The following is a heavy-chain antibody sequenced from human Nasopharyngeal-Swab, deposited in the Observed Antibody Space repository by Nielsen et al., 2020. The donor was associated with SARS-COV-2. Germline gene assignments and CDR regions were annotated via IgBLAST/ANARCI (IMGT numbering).Heavy chain of an antibody. D-gene: IGHD5-18*01. CDR1: GFTFSSYS. CDR2: ISSSSSYI. V-gene: IGHV3-21*01. CDR3: AREDTAMVVDY. Sequence: GGSLRLSCAASGFTFSSYSMNWVRQAPGKGLEWVSSISSSSSYIYYADSVKGRFTISRDNSKNTLYLQMNSLRAEDTAVYYCAREDTAMVVDYWGQGTLVTVSS. J-gene: IGHJ4*02.